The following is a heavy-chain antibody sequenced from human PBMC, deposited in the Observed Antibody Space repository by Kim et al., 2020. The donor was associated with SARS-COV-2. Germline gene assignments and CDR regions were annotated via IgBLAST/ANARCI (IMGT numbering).Heavy chain of an antibody. CDR1: GYTFTSYG. J-gene: IGHJ5*01. CDR2: ISAYNGNI. V-gene: IGHV1-18*04. Sequence: ASVKVSCKASGYTFTSYGIAWVRQAPGQGLEWMGWISAYNGNIDYAQKLQGRVTMTTDTSTSTAYMELRSLKSDDTAVYYCARVGAIRRTRLDSWGQGTLVTVSS. D-gene: IGHD1-26*01. CDR3: ARVGAIRRTRLDS.